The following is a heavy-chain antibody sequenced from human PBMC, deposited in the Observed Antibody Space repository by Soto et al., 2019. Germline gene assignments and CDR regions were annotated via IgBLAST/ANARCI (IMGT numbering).Heavy chain of an antibody. J-gene: IGHJ5*02. Sequence: QVQLQESGPGLVKPSETLSLTCTVSGDSVSSGSYYWSWIRQPPGKGLEWIGYIYYSGSTNYNPSLKSRVTISVDTSKNQFSLKLSSVTAADTAVYYCSRGVTFGGVIALWGQGTLVTVSS. CDR1: GDSVSSGSYY. CDR2: IYYSGST. D-gene: IGHD3-16*01. CDR3: SRGVTFGGVIAL. V-gene: IGHV4-61*01.